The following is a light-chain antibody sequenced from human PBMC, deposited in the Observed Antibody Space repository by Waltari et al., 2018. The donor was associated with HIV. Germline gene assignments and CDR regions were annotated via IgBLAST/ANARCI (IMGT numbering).Light chain of an antibody. CDR3: QQYYSSWFT. V-gene: IGKV1-8*01. CDR1: QGISSY. Sequence: AIRMTQSPSSFSASTGDRVTITCRASQGISSYLAWYQQKPGKAPKLLIYAASTLQSGVPSRFSGSGSGTDFTLTISCLQSEDFATYYCQQYYSSWFTFGPGTKVDIK. J-gene: IGKJ3*01. CDR2: AAS.